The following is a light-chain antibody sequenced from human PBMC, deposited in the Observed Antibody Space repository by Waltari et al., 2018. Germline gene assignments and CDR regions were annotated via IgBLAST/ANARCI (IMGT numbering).Light chain of an antibody. CDR2: GAS. CDR1: QRVSSSY. CDR3: QQYGSSSWT. J-gene: IGKJ1*01. Sequence: EIVFTQSPGTLSLSPGERATLPCRASQRVSSSYLAWYQQKPGQAPRLLIYGASSRATGIPDRFSCSGSGTDFTLTISRLEPEDFAVYYCQQYGSSSWTFGQGTKVEIK. V-gene: IGKV3-20*01.